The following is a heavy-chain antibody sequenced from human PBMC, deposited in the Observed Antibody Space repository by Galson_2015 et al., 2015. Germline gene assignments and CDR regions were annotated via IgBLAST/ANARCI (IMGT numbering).Heavy chain of an antibody. D-gene: IGHD3-16*02. CDR3: ARDPGVMITFGGVIEKHDAFDI. V-gene: IGHV4-31*03. Sequence: TLSLTCTVSGGSISSGGYYWSWIRQHPGKGLEWIGYIYYSGSTYYNPSLKSRVTISVDTSKNQFSLKLSSVTAADTAVYYCARDPGVMITFGGVIEKHDAFDIWGQGTMVTVSS. J-gene: IGHJ3*02. CDR2: IYYSGST. CDR1: GGSISSGGYY.